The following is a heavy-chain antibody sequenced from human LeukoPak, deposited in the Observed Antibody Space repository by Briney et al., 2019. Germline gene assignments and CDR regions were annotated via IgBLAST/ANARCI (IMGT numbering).Heavy chain of an antibody. Sequence: TGGSLRLSRAASGFTFSTYMMNWVRQAPGKGLEWLSYISSDSGAIYYADSVQGRFTISRDNAQKSLYLQMSSLRVEDTAVYYCVRELAYWGQGALVTVSS. J-gene: IGHJ4*02. D-gene: IGHD1-1*01. V-gene: IGHV3-48*01. CDR1: GFTFSTYM. CDR3: VRELAY. CDR2: ISSDSGAI.